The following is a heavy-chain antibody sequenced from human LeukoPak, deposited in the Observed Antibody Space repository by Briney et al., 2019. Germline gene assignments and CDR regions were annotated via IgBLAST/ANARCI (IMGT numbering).Heavy chain of an antibody. V-gene: IGHV1-18*04. D-gene: IGHD3-10*01. Sequence: ASVTVSCKASGYTFTSYGRSRVAQAPGQAREGMGWISAYNGNTNNAQKLQGRATITTDTSTSKAYMELRSLRSDDTAVYYCARDTTLLWFGERYDYWGQGTLVTVSS. CDR1: GYTFTSYG. CDR2: ISAYNGNT. CDR3: ARDTTLLWFGERYDY. J-gene: IGHJ4*02.